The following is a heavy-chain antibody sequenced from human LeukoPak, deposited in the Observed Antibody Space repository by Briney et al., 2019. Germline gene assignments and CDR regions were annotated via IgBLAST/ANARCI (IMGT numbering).Heavy chain of an antibody. CDR1: RGSVSSSTYY. Sequence: KSSETLSLTCTVSRGSVSSSTYYWSWVRQPPGKGLEWIASIYYTGSTYYNPSLKSRVTISLDMSKNEFFLTMTSVTAADTAVYFCTVEENGSPHYWGQGTQVTVSS. CDR2: IYYTGST. CDR3: TVEENGSPHY. V-gene: IGHV4-39*07. D-gene: IGHD6-6*01. J-gene: IGHJ4*02.